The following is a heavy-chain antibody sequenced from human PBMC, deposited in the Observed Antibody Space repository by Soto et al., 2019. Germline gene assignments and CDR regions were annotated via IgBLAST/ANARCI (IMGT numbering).Heavy chain of an antibody. CDR2: IYYSGST. J-gene: IGHJ5*02. V-gene: IGHV4-39*01. CDR1: GGSISSSSYY. D-gene: IGHD2-2*01. Sequence: QLQLQESGPGLVKPSETLSLTCTVSGGSISSSSYYWGWIRQPPGKGLEWIGSIYYSGSTYYNPSLKRRITISVDTSKNQFSLKLSSVTAADTAVYYCARQPGGYCSSTSCYGQNWFDPWGQGTLVTVSS. CDR3: ARQPGGYCSSTSCYGQNWFDP.